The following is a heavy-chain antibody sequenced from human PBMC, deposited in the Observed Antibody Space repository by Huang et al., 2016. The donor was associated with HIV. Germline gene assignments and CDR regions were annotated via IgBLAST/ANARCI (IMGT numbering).Heavy chain of an antibody. V-gene: IGHV4-34*02. J-gene: IGHJ4*02. CDR2: INHNGKI. CDR1: GGAFRGSS. Sequence: QVQLKQWGAGLLKPSETLSLTCAVYGGAFRGSSWTWIRQFPEKGLEWIGEINHNGKIIYHPSLTARVTISTDTSKNHFSLHLTSVTAADTALYYCARGFNYYASDNLGVYYFDSWGLGTLVTVSP. D-gene: IGHD3-10*01. CDR3: ARGFNYYASDNLGVYYFDS.